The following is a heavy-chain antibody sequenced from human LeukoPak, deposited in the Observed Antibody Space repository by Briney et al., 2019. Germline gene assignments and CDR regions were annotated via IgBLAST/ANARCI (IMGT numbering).Heavy chain of an antibody. Sequence: SETLSLTCAVSSYSISSGYYWGWIRQPPGKGLEWIGSIYHSGSTYYNPSLKSRVTISVDTSKNQFSLKLSSMTAADTAVYYCARQIAVAFDYWGQGTLVTVSS. CDR3: ARQIAVAFDY. CDR2: IYHSGST. CDR1: SYSISSGYY. V-gene: IGHV4-38-2*01. D-gene: IGHD6-19*01. J-gene: IGHJ4*02.